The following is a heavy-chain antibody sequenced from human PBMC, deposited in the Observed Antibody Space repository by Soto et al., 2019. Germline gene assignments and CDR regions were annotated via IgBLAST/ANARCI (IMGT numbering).Heavy chain of an antibody. D-gene: IGHD6-13*01. Sequence: PSETLSLTCAVYGASLSDNYCNWLRQPPGKGLEWIGEINHSGNTNYNPSLRSRVTISIDTSKNQLSLNLRSVSAADTAVYYCARHVSLRQQLVPYHDYWGQGTLVTVSS. CDR1: GASLSDNY. J-gene: IGHJ4*02. CDR2: INHSGNT. V-gene: IGHV4-34*01. CDR3: ARHVSLRQQLVPYHDY.